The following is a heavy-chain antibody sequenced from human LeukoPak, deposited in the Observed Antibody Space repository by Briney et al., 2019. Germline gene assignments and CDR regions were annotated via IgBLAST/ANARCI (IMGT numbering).Heavy chain of an antibody. CDR1: GGSFSAFY. Sequence: PSETLSLTCAVYGGSFSAFYWHWIRQPPGKGLEWLGEINHSGSAGYNPSLKSRLTISVDTSKTQFSLKLSSVTAADTAIYYCMRTDLWDTVLINSWGQGTLVTVSS. CDR3: MRTDLWDTVLINS. CDR2: INHSGSA. D-gene: IGHD5-18*01. V-gene: IGHV4-34*01. J-gene: IGHJ4*02.